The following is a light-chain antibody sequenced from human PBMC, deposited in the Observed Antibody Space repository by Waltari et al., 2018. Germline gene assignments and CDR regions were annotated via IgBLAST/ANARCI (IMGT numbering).Light chain of an antibody. CDR1: QTIREY. Sequence: EIVLTQSPGTLSLSPGERATLSCRASQTIREYLAWYQQKPGQAPRLLIYGASSRAAGIPYRFSGSGSGTDFSLTISRLEPEDFAVYYCQHYVRLPVTFGRGTKVEIK. CDR3: QHYVRLPVT. V-gene: IGKV3-20*01. J-gene: IGKJ1*01. CDR2: GAS.